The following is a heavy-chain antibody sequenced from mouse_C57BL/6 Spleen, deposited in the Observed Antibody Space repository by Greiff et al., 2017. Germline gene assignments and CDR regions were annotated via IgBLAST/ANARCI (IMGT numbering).Heavy chain of an antibody. CDR3: ARSSYLYYAMDY. CDR2: IYPGDGDT. V-gene: IGHV1-82*01. Sequence: VKLLESGPELVKPGASVKISCKASGYAFSSSWMNWVKQRPGKGLEWIGRIYPGDGDTNYNGKFKGKATLTADKSSSTAYMQLSSLTSEDSAVYFCARSSYLYYAMDYWGQGTSVTVSS. D-gene: IGHD5-5*01. CDR1: GYAFSSSW. J-gene: IGHJ4*01.